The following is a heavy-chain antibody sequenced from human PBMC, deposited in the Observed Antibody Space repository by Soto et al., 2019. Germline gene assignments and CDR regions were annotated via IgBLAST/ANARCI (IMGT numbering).Heavy chain of an antibody. D-gene: IGHD1-1*01. CDR1: GITFNNYT. CDR3: ASGKSQMTQDRMGFYYYMDV. Sequence: QVQLVQSGAEVKEPGSSVKISCKASGITFNNYTFSWVRRAPGQGLEWMGRVIPLLDASNYAEKFQDRVTITADRSTSTAYMELSGLKSEDSAIYYCASGKSQMTQDRMGFYYYMDVSGKGTTITVSS. CDR2: VIPLLDAS. J-gene: IGHJ6*03. V-gene: IGHV1-69*08.